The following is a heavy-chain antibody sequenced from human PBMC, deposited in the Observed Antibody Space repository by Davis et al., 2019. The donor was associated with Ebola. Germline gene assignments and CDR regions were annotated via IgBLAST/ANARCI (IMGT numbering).Heavy chain of an antibody. CDR3: ARGGRALTGTTLDY. CDR2: IIPIFGTA. CDR1: GYTFTSYA. V-gene: IGHV1-69*13. D-gene: IGHD1-7*01. Sequence: SVKVSCKASGYTFTSYAMHWVRQAPGQGLEWMGGIIPIFGTANYAQKFQGRVTITADESTSTAYMELSSLRSEDTAVYYCARGGRALTGTTLDYWGQGTLVTVSS. J-gene: IGHJ4*02.